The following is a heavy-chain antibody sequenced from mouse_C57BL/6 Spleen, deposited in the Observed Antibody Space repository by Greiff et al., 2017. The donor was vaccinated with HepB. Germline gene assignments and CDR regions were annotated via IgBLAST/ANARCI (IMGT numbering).Heavy chain of an antibody. CDR3: ARSFIYYYCSSYEAFDV. D-gene: IGHD1-1*01. CDR2: INPNNGGT. CDR1: GYTFTDYN. V-gene: IGHV1-18*01. Sequence: EVQLQQSGPELVKPGASVKIPCKASGYTFTDYNMDWVKQSHGKSLEWIGDINPNNGGTNYNQKFKGKATLTVDKSSSTAYMELRSLTSEDTAVYYCARSFIYYYCSSYEAFDVWGTGTTVTVSS. J-gene: IGHJ1*03.